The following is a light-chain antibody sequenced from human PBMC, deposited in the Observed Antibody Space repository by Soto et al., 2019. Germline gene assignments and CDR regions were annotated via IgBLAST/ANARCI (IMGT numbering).Light chain of an antibody. V-gene: IGKV2-28*01. CDR1: QSLLHSNGYNY. CDR3: MQALQTPLT. J-gene: IGKJ4*01. Sequence: DIVMTQSPLSLPVTPGEPASISCRSSQSLLHSNGYNYLDWYLQKPGQSPHLLIYLGSNRDSRFPDRFSGSGSGTDFTLKLNRVEAKDVGVYYCMQALQTPLTFGGGTKVDIK. CDR2: LGS.